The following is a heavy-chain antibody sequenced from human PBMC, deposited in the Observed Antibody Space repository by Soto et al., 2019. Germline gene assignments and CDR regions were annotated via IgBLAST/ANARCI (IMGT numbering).Heavy chain of an antibody. J-gene: IGHJ6*02. CDR2: IYYSGST. V-gene: IGHV4-39*01. CDR3: ARQGSSSWYWNYYYGMDV. D-gene: IGHD6-13*01. CDR1: GGSISSSSYY. Sequence: SSETLSLTCTVSGGSISSSSYYWGWIRQPPGKGLEWIGSIYYSGSTYYNPSLKSRVTISVDTSKYQFSLKLSSVTAADTAVYYCARQGSSSWYWNYYYGMDVWGQGTTVTVSS.